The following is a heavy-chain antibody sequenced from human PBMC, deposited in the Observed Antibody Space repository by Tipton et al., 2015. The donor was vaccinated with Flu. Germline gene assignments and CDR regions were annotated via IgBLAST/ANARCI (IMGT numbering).Heavy chain of an antibody. CDR2: VYYSGST. J-gene: IGHJ6*02. CDR1: GDSISSGGAY. CDR3: ARDQGFGAGLTYDCYIMDV. D-gene: IGHD3-10*01. V-gene: IGHV4-31*03. Sequence: TLSLTCTVSGDSISSGGAYWTWIRQHPGKGLEWIGCVYYSGSTYYNPSLESRVTVSVDTSKNQFSLKLSSMTAADTAVYYCARDQGFGAGLTYDCYIMDVWGQGTSVTVSS.